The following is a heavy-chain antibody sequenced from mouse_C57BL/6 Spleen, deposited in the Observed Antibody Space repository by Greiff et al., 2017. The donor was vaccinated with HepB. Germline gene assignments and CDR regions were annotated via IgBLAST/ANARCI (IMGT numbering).Heavy chain of an antibody. J-gene: IGHJ4*01. D-gene: IGHD3-2*02. CDR2: IDPSDSET. CDR3: ARSEGYDYYAMDY. CDR1: GYTFTSYW. V-gene: IGHV1-52*01. Sequence: QVQLQQPGAELVRPGSSVKLSCKASGYTFTSYWMHWVKQRPIQGLEWIGNIDPSDSETHYNQKFKDKATLTVDKSSSTAYMQLSSLTSEDSAVYYCARSEGYDYYAMDYWGQGTSVTVSS.